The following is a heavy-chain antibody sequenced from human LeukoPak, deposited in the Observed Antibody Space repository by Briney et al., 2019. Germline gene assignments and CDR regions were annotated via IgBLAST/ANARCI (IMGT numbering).Heavy chain of an antibody. J-gene: IGHJ4*02. CDR3: ARVPRAARTFDY. CDR1: GYTFTDYY. Sequence: ASVKVSCKASGYTFTDYYMHWVRQAPGQGLEWMGWINPNSGGTDYAQKFQGRVTMTRGTSISTAYMELTSLKSDDTAVYYCARVPRAARTFDYWGQGTLVTVSS. V-gene: IGHV1-2*02. CDR2: INPNSGGT. D-gene: IGHD6-6*01.